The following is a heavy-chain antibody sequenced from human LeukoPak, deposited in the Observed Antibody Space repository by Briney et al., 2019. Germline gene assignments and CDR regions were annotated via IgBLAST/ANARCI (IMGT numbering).Heavy chain of an antibody. CDR1: GFTFSSYW. J-gene: IGHJ4*02. CDR2: ISDGGSTT. CDR3: SKSAYYDGRGNYNDY. V-gene: IGHV3-74*01. D-gene: IGHD3-22*01. Sequence: GGSLRLSCAASGFTFSSYWMHWVRQAPGKGLVWVSRISDGGSTTTYADSVKGRFTISRDNAKNTLYLQMNGLRAEDTAVYYCSKSAYYDGRGNYNDYGGRGPLVTVS.